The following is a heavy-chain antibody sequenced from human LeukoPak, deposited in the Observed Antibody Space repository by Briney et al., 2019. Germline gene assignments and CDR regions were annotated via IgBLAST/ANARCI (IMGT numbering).Heavy chain of an antibody. J-gene: IGHJ3*02. D-gene: IGHD3-10*01. CDR3: ARDQYGSGSYDAFDI. V-gene: IGHV4-38-2*02. Sequence: SETLSLTCTVSGYSISSGYYWGWIRRPPGKGLEWIGSIYHSGSTYYNPSLKSRVTISVDTSKNQFSLKLGSVTAADTAVYYCARDQYGSGSYDAFDIWGQGTMVTVSS. CDR2: IYHSGST. CDR1: GYSISSGYY.